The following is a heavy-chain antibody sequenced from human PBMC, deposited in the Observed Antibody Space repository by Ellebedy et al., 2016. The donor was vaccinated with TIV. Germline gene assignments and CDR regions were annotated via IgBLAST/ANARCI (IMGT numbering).Heavy chain of an antibody. J-gene: IGHJ3*02. D-gene: IGHD1-26*01. CDR3: AREVGFGAFDI. CDR1: GGSISSYY. Sequence: SETLSLXCTVSGGSISSYYWSWIRQPPGKGLEWIGYIYYSGSTNYNPSLKSRVTTSVDTSKNQFSLKLSSVTAADTAVYYCAREVGFGAFDIWGQGTMVTVSS. CDR2: IYYSGST. V-gene: IGHV4-59*01.